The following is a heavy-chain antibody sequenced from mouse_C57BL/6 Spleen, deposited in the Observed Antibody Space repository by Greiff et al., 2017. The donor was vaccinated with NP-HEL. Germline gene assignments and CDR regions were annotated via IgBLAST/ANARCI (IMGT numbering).Heavy chain of an antibody. D-gene: IGHD1-1*01. V-gene: IGHV3-6*01. CDR2: ISYDGSN. J-gene: IGHJ1*03. CDR3: ARGDDYYGKGYFDV. Sequence: EVQLVESGPGLVKPSQSLSLTCSVTGYSITSGYYWNWIRQFPGNKLEWMGYISYDGSNNYNPSLKNRITITRDTAKNQFVLKLNSVTTEDTATYSCARGDDYYGKGYFDVWGTGTTVTVSS. CDR1: GYSITSGYY.